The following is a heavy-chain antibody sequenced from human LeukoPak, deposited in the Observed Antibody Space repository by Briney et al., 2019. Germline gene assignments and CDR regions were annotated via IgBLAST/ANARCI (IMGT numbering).Heavy chain of an antibody. V-gene: IGHV3-64*01. Sequence: GGSLRLSCAASGFTFSSYAMHWVRQAPGKGLEYVSAISSNGGSTYYANSVKGRFTISRDNSKNTLYLQMGSLRAEDMAVYYCARGPGTAMVTGIRAFDYWGQGTLVTVSS. J-gene: IGHJ4*02. CDR2: ISSNGGST. D-gene: IGHD5-18*01. CDR1: GFTFSSYA. CDR3: ARGPGTAMVTGIRAFDY.